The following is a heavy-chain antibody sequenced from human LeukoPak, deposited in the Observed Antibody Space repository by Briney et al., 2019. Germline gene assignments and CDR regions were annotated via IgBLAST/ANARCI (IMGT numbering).Heavy chain of an antibody. CDR3: ARHQKHNSYYFDY. D-gene: IGHD5-24*01. Sequence: SETLSLPCTVSGGSLNSSSYYWGWIRQPPGKGLEWIGSIFYSGSSYYNPSLKSRVTISVDTSKNQFSLKLNSVTAADTAVYYCARHQKHNSYYFDYGGQGTLVTVSS. J-gene: IGHJ4*02. V-gene: IGHV4-39*01. CDR2: IFYSGSS. CDR1: GGSLNSSSYY.